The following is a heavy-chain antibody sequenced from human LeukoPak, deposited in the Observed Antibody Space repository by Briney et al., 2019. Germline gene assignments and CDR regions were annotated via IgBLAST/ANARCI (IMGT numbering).Heavy chain of an antibody. CDR2: ISSSGSAI. V-gene: IGHV3-11*01. Sequence: PGGSLRLSCAASGFTFSDYYMSWIRQAPGKGLEWVSYISSSGSAIYYADSVKGRFTISRDNAKNSLYLQMNSLRAEDTAVYYCARDVDIATIAVDYWGQGTLVTVSS. CDR3: ARDVDIATIAVDY. J-gene: IGHJ4*02. D-gene: IGHD5-24*01. CDR1: GFTFSDYY.